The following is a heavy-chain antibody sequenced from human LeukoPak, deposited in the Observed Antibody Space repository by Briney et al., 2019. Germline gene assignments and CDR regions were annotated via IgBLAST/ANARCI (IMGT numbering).Heavy chain of an antibody. CDR3: ARENYYGSGGYGMDV. D-gene: IGHD3-10*01. V-gene: IGHV3-53*01. CDR1: GFTVSSNY. Sequence: PGGSLRLSCAASGFTVSSNYMSWVRQAPGKGLEWVSVIYSGGSTYYADSVKGRFTISRDNSKNTLYLQMNSLRAEDTAVYYCARENYYGSGGYGMDVWGKGTRSPSPQ. J-gene: IGHJ6*04. CDR2: IYSGGST.